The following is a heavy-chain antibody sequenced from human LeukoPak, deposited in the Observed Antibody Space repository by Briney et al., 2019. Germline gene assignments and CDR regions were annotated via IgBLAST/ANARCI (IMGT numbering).Heavy chain of an antibody. J-gene: IGHJ4*02. V-gene: IGHV1-46*01. Sequence: ASLKVSCKASGYIFSNYLMHWVRQAPGQGLEWMANINPNSNNTSYSQRFKGRVTVTSDTSTNTDCMQMNNLRSEDTAVYYCVRGHFYGSGAYSIDFWRRGTLVTVSS. CDR2: INPNSNNT. D-gene: IGHD3-10*01. CDR1: GYIFSNYL. CDR3: VRGHFYGSGAYSIDF.